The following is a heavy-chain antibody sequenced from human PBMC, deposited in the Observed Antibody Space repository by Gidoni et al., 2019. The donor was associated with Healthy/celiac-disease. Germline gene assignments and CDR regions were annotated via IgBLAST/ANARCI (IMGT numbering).Heavy chain of an antibody. CDR1: GFTFSSSA. Sequence: EVQLLESGGGLVQPGGSLRLSCAASGFTFSSSAMSWVRQAPGKGLEWVSAISGSGGSTYYADSVKGRFTISRDNSKNTLYLQMNSLRAEDTAVYYCAKVEGGLSVVVVTANPAFDYWGQGTLVTVSS. J-gene: IGHJ4*02. D-gene: IGHD2-21*02. V-gene: IGHV3-23*01. CDR2: ISGSGGST. CDR3: AKVEGGLSVVVVTANPAFDY.